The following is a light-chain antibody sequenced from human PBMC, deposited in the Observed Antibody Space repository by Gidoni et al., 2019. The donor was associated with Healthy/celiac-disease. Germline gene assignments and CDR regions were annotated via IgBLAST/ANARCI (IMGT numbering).Light chain of an antibody. CDR2: KDS. CDR1: ALPKQY. V-gene: IGLV3-25*02. CDR3: QSADSSGTCWV. J-gene: IGLJ3*02. Sequence: SYELTQPPSVSVSPGQTARITCSGDALPKQYAYWYQQKPGQAPVLVIYKDSERPSGIPERFSGSSSGTIVTLTISGVQAEDEADYYCQSADSSGTCWVFGGGTKLTVL.